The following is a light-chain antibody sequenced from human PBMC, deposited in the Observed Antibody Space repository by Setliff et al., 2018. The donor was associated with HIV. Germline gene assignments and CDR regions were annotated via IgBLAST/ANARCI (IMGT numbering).Light chain of an antibody. CDR3: CSYAGSYTPVI. CDR2: DVT. Sequence: HSALTQPRSVSGSPGQSVTISCTGTSSDVGSYNYVSWYQQHPGKAPKLMIYDVTKRPSGVPDRFPGSKSGNTASLTISGLQAEDEADYYCCSYAGSYTPVIFGGGTKVTVL. V-gene: IGLV2-11*01. J-gene: IGLJ2*01. CDR1: SSDVGSYNY.